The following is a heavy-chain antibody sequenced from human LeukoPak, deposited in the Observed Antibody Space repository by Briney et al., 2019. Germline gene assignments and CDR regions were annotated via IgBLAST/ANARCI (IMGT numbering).Heavy chain of an antibody. CDR3: ARVPSVIDAFDI. Sequence: SQTLSLTCTVSGGSISSGGYYWSWIRQHPGKGLEWIAYIYYTGSTYYNPSLKSRLSISVDTSKNHFSLRLSSMTAADTAVYYCARVPSVIDAFDIWGQGTMVTVSS. J-gene: IGHJ3*02. D-gene: IGHD2-21*01. CDR1: GGSISSGGYY. V-gene: IGHV4-31*03. CDR2: IYYTGST.